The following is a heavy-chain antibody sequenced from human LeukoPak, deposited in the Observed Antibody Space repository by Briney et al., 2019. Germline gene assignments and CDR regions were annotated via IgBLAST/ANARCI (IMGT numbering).Heavy chain of an antibody. V-gene: IGHV1-69*06. Sequence: ASVKVSCKASGGTFSSYAISWVRQAPGQGLEWMGGIIPIFGTANYAQKFQGRVTITADKSTSTAYMELSSLRSEDTAVYYCASSYEPYYYYMDVWGKGITVTVSS. D-gene: IGHD3-16*01. CDR1: GGTFSSYA. CDR2: IIPIFGTA. CDR3: ASSYEPYYYYMDV. J-gene: IGHJ6*03.